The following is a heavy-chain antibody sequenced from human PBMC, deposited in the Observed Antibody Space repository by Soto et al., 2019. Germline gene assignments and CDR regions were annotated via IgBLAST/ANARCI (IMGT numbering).Heavy chain of an antibody. V-gene: IGHV4-30-4*01. CDR3: AAEIKLLTNDWYFDL. D-gene: IGHD2-8*01. CDR2: IFDSGST. Sequence: QVQLQESGPGLVKPSETLSLTCTVSGGSISGGVHSWSWIRQPPGKGLEWIGHIFDSGSTYYNPSLNSRPTISVDTSKNQFSLRLRSVTAADTAVYYCAAEIKLLTNDWYFDLWGRVNLVIVSS. J-gene: IGHJ2*01. CDR1: GGSISGGVHS.